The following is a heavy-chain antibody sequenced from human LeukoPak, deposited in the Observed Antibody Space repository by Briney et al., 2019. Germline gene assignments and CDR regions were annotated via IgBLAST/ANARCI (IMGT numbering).Heavy chain of an antibody. Sequence: ASVKVSCKASGYTFTNYGMNWVRQAPGQGLEWMGWINTNTGNPTYAQGFPGRLVFSLDTSVSTAYLQISSLRAEDTALYYCARDKYQLPYEIDYWGQGTLVTVSS. CDR2: INTNTGNP. CDR3: ARDKYQLPYEIDY. CDR1: GYTFTNYG. J-gene: IGHJ4*02. V-gene: IGHV7-4-1*02. D-gene: IGHD2-2*01.